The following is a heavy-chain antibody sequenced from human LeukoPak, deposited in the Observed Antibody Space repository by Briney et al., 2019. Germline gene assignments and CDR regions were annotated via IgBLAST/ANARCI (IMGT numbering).Heavy chain of an antibody. J-gene: IGHJ5*02. Sequence: SETLSLTCAVSGDSISTTRYHWGWIRQPPGKGLEWMASIFYTGSTYYNSSLKSRVTISVDTSKNQFSLKLTSVTAADTAVYYCARHLMSVIDPWGQGTLVTVSS. D-gene: IGHD2-8*01. CDR2: IFYTGST. CDR3: ARHLMSVIDP. CDR1: GDSISTTRYH. V-gene: IGHV4-39*01.